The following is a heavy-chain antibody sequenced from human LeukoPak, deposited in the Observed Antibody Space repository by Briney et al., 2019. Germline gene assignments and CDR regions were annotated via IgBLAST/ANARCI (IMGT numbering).Heavy chain of an antibody. D-gene: IGHD3-9*01. V-gene: IGHV1-2*06. CDR3: ARGLDYDILTGYFRDY. J-gene: IGHJ4*02. CDR1: GYTFTGYY. CDR2: INPNSGGT. Sequence: ASVKVSCKASGYTFTGYYMHWVRQAPGQGLEWMGRINPNSGGTNYAQKFQGRVTMTRDTSISTAYMVLSRLRSDDTAVYYCARGLDYDILTGYFRDYWGQGILVTVSS.